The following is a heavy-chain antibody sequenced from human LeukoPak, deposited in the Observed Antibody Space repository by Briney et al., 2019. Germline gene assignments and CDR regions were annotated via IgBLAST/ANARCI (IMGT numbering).Heavy chain of an antibody. CDR3: ARVHYGSGSYSLYYYYYGMDV. CDR2: ISSSSSYI. J-gene: IGHJ6*02. CDR1: GFTFSSYG. D-gene: IGHD3-10*01. V-gene: IGHV3-21*01. Sequence: GGSLRLSCAASGFTFSSYGMNWVRQAPGKGLEWVSSISSSSSYIYYADSVKGRFTISRDNAKNSLYLQMNSLRAEDTAVYYCARVHYGSGSYSLYYYYYGMDVWGQGTTVTVSS.